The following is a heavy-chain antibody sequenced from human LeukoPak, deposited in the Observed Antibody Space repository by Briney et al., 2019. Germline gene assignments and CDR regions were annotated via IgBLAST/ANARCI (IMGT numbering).Heavy chain of an antibody. V-gene: IGHV4-59*01. CDR3: ARTTEGGYTYGYFYYYYMDV. CDR1: GGSISSYY. Sequence: PSETLSLTCTVSGGSISSYYWSWIRQPPGKGLEWIGYIYYSGSTNYNPSLKSRVTISVDTSKNQFYLKLTSVTAADTAVYYCARTTEGGYTYGYFYYYYMDVWGKGTTVTISS. D-gene: IGHD5-18*01. J-gene: IGHJ6*03. CDR2: IYYSGST.